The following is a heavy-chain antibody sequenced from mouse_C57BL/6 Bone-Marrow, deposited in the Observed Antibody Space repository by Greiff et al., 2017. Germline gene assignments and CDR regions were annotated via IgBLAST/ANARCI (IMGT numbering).Heavy chain of an antibody. D-gene: IGHD2-4*01. CDR1: GYTFTGYW. CDR3: ARGLRQFDY. J-gene: IGHJ2*01. V-gene: IGHV1-9*01. CDR2: ILPGSGST. Sequence: VQLKESGAELMKPGASVKLSCKATGYTFTGYWIEWVKQRPGHGLEWIGEILPGSGSTNYNEKFKGKATFTADTSSNTAYMQLSSLTTKDSAIYYCARGLRQFDYGGQGTTLTVSS.